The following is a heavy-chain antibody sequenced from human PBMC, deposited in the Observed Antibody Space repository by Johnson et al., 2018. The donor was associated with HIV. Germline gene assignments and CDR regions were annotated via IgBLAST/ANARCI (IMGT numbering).Heavy chain of an antibody. D-gene: IGHD6-13*01. CDR3: ATGASSTWSLGALDI. CDR1: GFTFSRYG. J-gene: IGHJ3*02. Sequence: VQLVESGGGVVQPGRSLRLSCAASGFTFSRYGMHWVRQAPGKGLEWVAVISYDGSNKYYGDSVKGRLPISRDNSKNSLYLQMNSLRAEDTAVYYCATGASSTWSLGALDIWGQGTMVTVSS. CDR2: ISYDGSNK. V-gene: IGHV3-30*03.